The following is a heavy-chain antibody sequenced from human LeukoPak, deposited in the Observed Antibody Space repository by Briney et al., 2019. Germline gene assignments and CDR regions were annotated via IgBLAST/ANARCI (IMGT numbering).Heavy chain of an antibody. CDR2: ITSNGDNT. CDR1: GFTFSTYA. Sequence: GGSLRLSCAASGFTFSTYAMHWVRQAPGKGLEYVSSITSNGDNTYYANSVKGRFTISRDNSKDTLYLQMGSLRPEDMAVYYCARDRAGVGDYWGQGTLVTVSS. D-gene: IGHD2-8*01. V-gene: IGHV3-64*01. CDR3: ARDRAGVGDY. J-gene: IGHJ4*02.